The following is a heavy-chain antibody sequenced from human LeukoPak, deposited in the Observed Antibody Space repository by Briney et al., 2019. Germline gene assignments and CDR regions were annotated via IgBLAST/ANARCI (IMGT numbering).Heavy chain of an antibody. Sequence: PGGSLGLSCAASGFTFDDYGMSWVRQAPGKGLEWVSGIKWNGGSTGYADSVKGRFTISRDNAKNSLYLQMNSLRVEDTALYYCARGGGSCYNPGGQGTLVTVSS. CDR2: IKWNGGST. J-gene: IGHJ4*02. V-gene: IGHV3-20*04. CDR3: ARGGGSCYNP. D-gene: IGHD2-15*01. CDR1: GFTFDDYG.